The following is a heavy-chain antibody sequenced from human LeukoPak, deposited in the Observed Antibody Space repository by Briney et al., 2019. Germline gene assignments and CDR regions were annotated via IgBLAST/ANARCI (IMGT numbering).Heavy chain of an antibody. CDR3: ARPGYCSGGSCYSFDY. V-gene: IGHV5-51*01. CDR1: GDSFSSYW. CDR2: IYPGDSDT. J-gene: IGHJ4*02. Sequence: GESLKISCKGSGDSFSSYWIAWVRQMPGKGLEWMGIIYPGDSDTRYSPSFQGQVTISADKSISTAYLQWRSLKASDTAMYYCARPGYCSGGSCYSFDYWGQGTLVTVSS. D-gene: IGHD2-15*01.